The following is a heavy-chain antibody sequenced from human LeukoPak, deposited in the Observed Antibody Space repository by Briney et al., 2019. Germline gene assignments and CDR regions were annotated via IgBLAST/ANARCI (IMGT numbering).Heavy chain of an antibody. CDR3: ARQDSLGWFDP. V-gene: IGHV4-59*08. Sequence: PSETLSPTCTVSGGSISSQYWSWIRQPPGKGLEWIGYSYYTGSTNYNPSLKSRVTISVDTSKNQFSLKLSSVTAADTAVYYCARQDSLGWFDPWGQGTLVTVSS. J-gene: IGHJ5*02. D-gene: IGHD5-18*01. CDR2: SYYTGST. CDR1: GGSISSQY.